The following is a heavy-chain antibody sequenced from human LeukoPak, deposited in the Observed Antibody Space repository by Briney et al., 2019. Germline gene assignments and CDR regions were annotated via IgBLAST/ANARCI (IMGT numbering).Heavy chain of an antibody. J-gene: IGHJ3*01. CDR2: ISSSSSTI. Sequence: GGSLRLSCAASGFTFSSYSMNWVRQAPGKGLEWVSYISSSSSTIYYADSVKGRFTISRDNAKNTLLLQVNSLRAEDTGVYYCAREMGSSSYVLDVWGQGTMVTVSS. D-gene: IGHD2-2*01. V-gene: IGHV3-48*04. CDR1: GFTFSSYS. CDR3: AREMGSSSYVLDV.